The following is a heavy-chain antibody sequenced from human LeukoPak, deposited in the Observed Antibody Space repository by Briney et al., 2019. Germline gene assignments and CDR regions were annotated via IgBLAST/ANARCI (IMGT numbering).Heavy chain of an antibody. Sequence: GVSLRLSCAASGFNFSTNYMSWVRQSPGKGLMWLSIIYSGGGSNYAGSVKGRFTISRDNSKNTLYLQMNSLRAEDTAVYYCAKHVGNNQDGRYFDYWGQGTLVTVSS. CDR2: IYSGGGS. D-gene: IGHD1/OR15-1a*01. CDR1: GFNFSTNY. V-gene: IGHV3-66*04. CDR3: AKHVGNNQDGRYFDY. J-gene: IGHJ4*02.